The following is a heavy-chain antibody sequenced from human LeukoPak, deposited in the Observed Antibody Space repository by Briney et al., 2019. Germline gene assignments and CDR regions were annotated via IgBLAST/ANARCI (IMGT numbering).Heavy chain of an antibody. D-gene: IGHD6-19*01. V-gene: IGHV3-49*03. CDR2: ISGGTT. Sequence: GGSLRLSCSASGFTFGDYLTSWFRQAPGKGLEWIGFISGGTTEYAASVKGRFTISRDDSTSIAYLQMNSLTTEDTAVYYCSRGSGWLSVYWGQGTLVTVSS. J-gene: IGHJ4*02. CDR1: GFTFGDYL. CDR3: SRGSGWLSVY.